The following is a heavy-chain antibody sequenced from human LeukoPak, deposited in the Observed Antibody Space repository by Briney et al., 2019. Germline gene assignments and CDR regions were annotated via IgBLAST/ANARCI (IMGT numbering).Heavy chain of an antibody. Sequence: ASVKVSCKASGYTFTGYYMHWVRQAPGQGLEWMGWINPNSGGTNYAQKFQGRVTMTRDTSISTAYMELSRLRSDDTAVYYCARDGMRMFGELLLPHWYFDLWGRGTLVTVSS. D-gene: IGHD3-10*02. CDR2: INPNSGGT. J-gene: IGHJ2*01. CDR1: GYTFTGYY. V-gene: IGHV1-2*02. CDR3: ARDGMRMFGELLLPHWYFDL.